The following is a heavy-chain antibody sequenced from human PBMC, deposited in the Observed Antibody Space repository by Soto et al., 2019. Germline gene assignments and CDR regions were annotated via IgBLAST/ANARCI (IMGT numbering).Heavy chain of an antibody. CDR2: IQYSWNT. J-gene: IGHJ3*02. CDR1: GDSLSSSTYY. D-gene: IGHD3-10*01. Sequence: PSETLSLTCTVSGDSLSSSTYYWGWIRQPPGKGLEWIGSIQYSWNTYYNPSLKSRLTTSVDTSKNQLSLKLSSVTDADTAVYYCASKFGELLADAFDIWGQGTMVTVS. V-gene: IGHV4-39*01. CDR3: ASKFGELLADAFDI.